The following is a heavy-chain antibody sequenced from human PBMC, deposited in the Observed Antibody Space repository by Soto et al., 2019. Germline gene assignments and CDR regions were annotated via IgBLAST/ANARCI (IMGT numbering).Heavy chain of an antibody. CDR1: GCSISSYY. V-gene: IGHV4-59*08. J-gene: IGHJ4*02. CDR2: IYYSGST. CDR3: ARHFDY. Sequence: SETLSLTCTFSGCSISSYYWSWIRQPPGKGLEWIGYIYYSGSTNYNPSLKSRVTISVDTSKNQFSLKLSSVTAADTAMYYCARHFDYWGQGTLVTVSS.